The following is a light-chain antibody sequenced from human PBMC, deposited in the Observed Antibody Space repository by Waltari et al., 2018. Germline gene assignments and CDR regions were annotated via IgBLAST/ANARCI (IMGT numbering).Light chain of an antibody. J-gene: IGKJ2*01. CDR3: QQYGASPFT. V-gene: IGKV3-20*01. Sequence: EIVLTQAPGILYLSPGERATLSCRASQSISSGDLIWYQQKPGQAPRLLIYSASSRATDIPDRFRGSGFGADFTLTISRVEPEDFAVYYCQQYGASPFTFGQGTKLEIK. CDR2: SAS. CDR1: QSISSGD.